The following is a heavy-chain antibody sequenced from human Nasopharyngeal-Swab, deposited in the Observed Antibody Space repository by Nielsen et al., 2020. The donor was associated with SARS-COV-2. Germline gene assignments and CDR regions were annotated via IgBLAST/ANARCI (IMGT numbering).Heavy chain of an antibody. V-gene: IGHV1-3*01. D-gene: IGHD3-3*01. CDR2: INAGNGNT. CDR3: ARGPPDYDFWSGYPENWYYYGMDV. J-gene: IGHJ6*02. Sequence: ASVTVSCKASGYTFTSYAMHWVRQAPGQRLEWMGWINAGNGNTKYSQKFQGRVTITRDTSASTAYMELSSLRSEDTAVYYCARGPPDYDFWSGYPENWYYYGMDVWGQGTTVTVSS. CDR1: GYTFTSYA.